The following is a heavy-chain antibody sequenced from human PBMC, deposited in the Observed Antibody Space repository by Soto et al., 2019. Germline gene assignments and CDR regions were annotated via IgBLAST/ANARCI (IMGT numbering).Heavy chain of an antibody. Sequence: ASVKVSCKASGYTFTSYGISWVRQAPGQGLEWMGWISAYNGNTNYAQKLQGRVTMTTDTSTSTAYTELRSLRSDDTAVYYCARVFGVVGPGMDVWGQGTTVTVSS. V-gene: IGHV1-18*01. CDR3: ARVFGVVGPGMDV. CDR2: ISAYNGNT. J-gene: IGHJ6*02. CDR1: GYTFTSYG. D-gene: IGHD3-3*01.